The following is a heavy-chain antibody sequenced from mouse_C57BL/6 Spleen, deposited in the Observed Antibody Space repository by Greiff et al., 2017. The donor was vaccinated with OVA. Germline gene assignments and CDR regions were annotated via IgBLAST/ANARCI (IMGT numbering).Heavy chain of an antibody. Sequence: DVKLVESGPGLVKPSQSLSLTCSVTGYSITSGYYWNWIRQFPGNKLEWMGYISYDGSNNYNPSLKNRISITRDTSKNQFFLKLNSVTTEDTATYYCARRDYDTFDYWGQGTTLTVSS. CDR1: GYSITSGYY. D-gene: IGHD2-4*01. CDR3: ARRDYDTFDY. J-gene: IGHJ2*01. V-gene: IGHV3-6*01. CDR2: ISYDGSN.